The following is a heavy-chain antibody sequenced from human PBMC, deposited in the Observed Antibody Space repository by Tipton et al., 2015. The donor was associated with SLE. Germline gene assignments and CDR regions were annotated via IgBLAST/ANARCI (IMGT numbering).Heavy chain of an antibody. CDR1: GFSLSTSGMC. CDR2: IDWDDAK. V-gene: IGHV2-70*20. Sequence: LVKPTQTLTLTCTFSGFSLSTSGMCVSWVRQPPGKALEWLAVIDWDDAKYYSTSLKTRLTISKDTSKNQVVLTMTNMDPVDTATYFCARSSSWCDAFDIWGQGTMVTVSS. J-gene: IGHJ3*02. D-gene: IGHD6-13*01. CDR3: ARSSSWCDAFDI.